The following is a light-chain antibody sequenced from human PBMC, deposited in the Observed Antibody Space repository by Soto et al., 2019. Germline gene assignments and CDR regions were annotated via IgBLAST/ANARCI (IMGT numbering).Light chain of an antibody. CDR2: AAS. J-gene: IGKJ1*01. V-gene: IGKV1-39*01. Sequence: IQMTQSPSSLSASVGDRVTITCRASQRISTYSNWFQQRPGKAPRLLIYAASTLQTGVSSNFSGSASGTDFTLTITSLQPEDFATYFCHQTYSIPPTFGQGTKVDIK. CDR1: QRISTY. CDR3: HQTYSIPPT.